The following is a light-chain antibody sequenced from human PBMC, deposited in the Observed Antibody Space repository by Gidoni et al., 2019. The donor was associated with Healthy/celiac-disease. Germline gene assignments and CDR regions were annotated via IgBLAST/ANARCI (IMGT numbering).Light chain of an antibody. Sequence: DSQLSQSPSFLSASIGDGVTITCRASQGISSYLAWYQQKPRQAPKLLISGASTLQSGVSSRFSGSGSGTEFTLKISSLQPEDFATYYCLQIRGYPITFGPGTKVDIK. CDR2: GAS. V-gene: IGKV1-9*01. CDR3: LQIRGYPIT. CDR1: QGISSY. J-gene: IGKJ3*01.